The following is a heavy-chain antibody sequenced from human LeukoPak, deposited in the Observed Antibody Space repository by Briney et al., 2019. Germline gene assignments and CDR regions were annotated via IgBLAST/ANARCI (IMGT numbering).Heavy chain of an antibody. CDR2: IIPILGIA. J-gene: IGHJ4*02. Sequence: SVKVSCKASGGTFSSYAISWVRQAPGQGLEWMGRIIPILGIANYAQKFQGRVTITADKSTSTAFMELSSLRSEDTAVYYCARETDYGGNPGFPDWGQGTLVTVSS. CDR1: GGTFSSYA. CDR3: ARETDYGGNPGFPD. V-gene: IGHV1-69*04. D-gene: IGHD4-23*01.